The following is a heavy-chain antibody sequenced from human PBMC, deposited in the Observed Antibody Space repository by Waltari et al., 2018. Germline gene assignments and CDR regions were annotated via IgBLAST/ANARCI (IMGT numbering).Heavy chain of an antibody. Sequence: EVQLVESGGGLVQLGGSLRLSCSGCGFTFTIHWMSWVRQAPGKGPEWVASIKQDGSEKYYVDSMKGRFTISRDNAKNSLSLQMDSLRAEDTAVYFCARGVTTVEYWGQGTLVTVSS. CDR3: ARGVTTVEY. J-gene: IGHJ4*02. D-gene: IGHD2-21*02. V-gene: IGHV3-7*04. CDR2: IKQDGSEK. CDR1: GFTFTIHW.